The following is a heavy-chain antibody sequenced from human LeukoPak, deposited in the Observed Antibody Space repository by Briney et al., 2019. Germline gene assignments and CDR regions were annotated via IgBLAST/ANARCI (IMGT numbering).Heavy chain of an antibody. Sequence: GGSLRLSCAASGFIFSNYVMHWVRQPPGKGLEWVAVISYDGSNKYYADSVKGRFTISRDNSKNTLYSQMNSLRAEDTAVYYCARGWDRDCTSTSCYIAYNWGQGTLVSVSS. J-gene: IGHJ4*02. CDR2: ISYDGSNK. D-gene: IGHD2-2*02. CDR1: GFIFSNYV. V-gene: IGHV3-30-3*01. CDR3: ARGWDRDCTSTSCYIAYN.